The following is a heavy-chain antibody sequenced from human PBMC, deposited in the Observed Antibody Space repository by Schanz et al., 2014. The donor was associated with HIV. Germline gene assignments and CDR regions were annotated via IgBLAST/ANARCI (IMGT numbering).Heavy chain of an antibody. D-gene: IGHD3-22*01. J-gene: IGHJ6*02. V-gene: IGHV3-30*18. CDR1: GFTFSNYG. Sequence: QVQLVESGGGVVQPGRSLKLSCAASGFTFSNYGMHWVRQAPGKGLEWVAVISYDGRNKLYADSVKGRFTISRDNSKNTLYLQIKSLRPEDTAVYYCAKDGNWYDSRYRGKGNYYYYYGMDVWGQGTTVTVSS. CDR2: ISYDGRNK. CDR3: AKDGNWYDSRYRGKGNYYYYYGMDV.